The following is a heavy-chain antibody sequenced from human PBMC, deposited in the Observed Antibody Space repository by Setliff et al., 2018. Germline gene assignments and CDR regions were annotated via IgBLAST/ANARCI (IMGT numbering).Heavy chain of an antibody. J-gene: IGHJ4*02. Sequence: PSETLSLTCTVPGASISSGTYYWAWIRQPPGKGLEWIGRIHYRGTTYSNASLASRLTISVDTAKNQFSLKLTSVTAADTAVYYCARTGTYRYFDYWGQGALVTVSS. CDR1: GASISSGTYY. CDR3: ARTGTYRYFDY. V-gene: IGHV4-39*01. D-gene: IGHD1-1*01. CDR2: IHYRGTT.